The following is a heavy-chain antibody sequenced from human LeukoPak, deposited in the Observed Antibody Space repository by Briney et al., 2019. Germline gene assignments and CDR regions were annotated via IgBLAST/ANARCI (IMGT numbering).Heavy chain of an antibody. V-gene: IGHV4-59*01. CDR1: GGSIRGYY. CDR2: IYSSGST. CDR3: ASGPSWYDSSGYPENFDY. Sequence: SETLSLTCNVSGGSIRGYYWSWIRQPPGKGLEWIGYIYSSGSTNYNPSLKSRVTMSVDTSKNQFSLKVSSVTAADTAVYYCASGPSWYDSSGYPENFDYWGQGTLVTVSS. D-gene: IGHD3-22*01. J-gene: IGHJ4*02.